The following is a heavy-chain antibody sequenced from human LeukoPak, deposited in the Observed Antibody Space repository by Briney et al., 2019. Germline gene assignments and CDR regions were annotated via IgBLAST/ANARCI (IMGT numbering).Heavy chain of an antibody. CDR2: ISSRTI. CDR1: GFTFSSYS. CDR3: ARDAYDVWSMDV. J-gene: IGHJ6*03. Sequence: GGSLRLSCAASGFTFSSYSMNWVRQAPGKGLEWVSYISSRTIYYADSVKGRFTISRDNAKNSLYLQMNSLRAEDTAVYYCARDAYDVWSMDVWGKGTTVTVSS. D-gene: IGHD3-3*01. V-gene: IGHV3-48*04.